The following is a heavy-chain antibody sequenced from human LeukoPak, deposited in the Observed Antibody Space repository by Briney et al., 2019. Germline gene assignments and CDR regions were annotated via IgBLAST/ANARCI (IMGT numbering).Heavy chain of an antibody. CDR3: AKVTYGSGTYGAFDY. CDR2: IYSGGST. V-gene: IGHV3-66*01. CDR1: GFTVSSNY. J-gene: IGHJ4*02. Sequence: GGSLRLSCAASGFTVSSNYMSWVRQAPGKGLEWVSVIYSGGSTYYADSVKGRFTISRDNSKNTLYLQMNSLRAEDTAVYYCAKVTYGSGTYGAFDYWGQGTLVTVSS. D-gene: IGHD3-10*01.